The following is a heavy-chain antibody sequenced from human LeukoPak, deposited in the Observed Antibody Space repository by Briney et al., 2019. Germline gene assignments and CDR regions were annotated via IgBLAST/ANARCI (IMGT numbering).Heavy chain of an antibody. J-gene: IGHJ4*02. V-gene: IGHV3-38-3*01. CDR1: GFTVSSNE. D-gene: IGHD3-10*01. CDR2: ISGGST. Sequence: PGGSLRLSCAASGFTVSSNEMNWVRQAPGKGLEWVSSISGGSTYYADSRKGRFTISRDNSKNTLYLQMNSLRAEDTAVYYCAKDFYTGSGSYYNVPSDYFDYWGQGTLVTVSS. CDR3: AKDFYTGSGSYYNVPSDYFDY.